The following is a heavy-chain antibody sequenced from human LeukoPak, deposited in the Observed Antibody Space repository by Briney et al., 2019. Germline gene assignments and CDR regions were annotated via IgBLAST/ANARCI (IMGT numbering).Heavy chain of an antibody. J-gene: IGHJ4*02. Sequence: GGSLRLSCAASGFNFDDYAMHWVRQAPGKGLEWVSGISWNSGSIGYADSVKGRFTISRDNAKDSLYLQMNSLRAEDMALYYCAKDIGYCSSSNCLGGFDYWGQGTLVTVSS. CDR2: ISWNSGSI. D-gene: IGHD2-2*03. CDR3: AKDIGYCSSSNCLGGFDY. V-gene: IGHV3-9*03. CDR1: GFNFDDYA.